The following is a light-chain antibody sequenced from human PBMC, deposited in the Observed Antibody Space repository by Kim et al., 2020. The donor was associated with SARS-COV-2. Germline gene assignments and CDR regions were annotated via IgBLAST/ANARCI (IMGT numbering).Light chain of an antibody. CDR1: NIGSRS. J-gene: IGLJ2*01. Sequence: PGQTASITCGETNIGSRSVHWYQQKPGQAPMMVISYDTARPSGIPERFSGSNSGNTATLTISRVEAGDEADYYCQVWDSGSVHPVVFGGGTQLTVL. V-gene: IGLV3-21*04. CDR3: QVWDSGSVHPVV. CDR2: YDT.